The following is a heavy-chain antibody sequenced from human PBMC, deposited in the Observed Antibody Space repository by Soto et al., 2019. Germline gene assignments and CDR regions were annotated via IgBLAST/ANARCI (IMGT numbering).Heavy chain of an antibody. V-gene: IGHV4-31*03. D-gene: IGHD7-27*01. CDR3: ARLESVTRSLGYFDY. CDR1: GGCIRRSDYY. Sequence: QLQLQESGPGLVKPSQTLSLTCTVSGGCIRRSDYYWSWVRQLPGRGLEWIAYIYYSGSTFYNPSLMSRLAISVDTSRNQFSLSLTSVTSADTAVYYCARLESVTRSLGYFDYWGQGIRVTVTS. J-gene: IGHJ4*02. CDR2: IYYSGST.